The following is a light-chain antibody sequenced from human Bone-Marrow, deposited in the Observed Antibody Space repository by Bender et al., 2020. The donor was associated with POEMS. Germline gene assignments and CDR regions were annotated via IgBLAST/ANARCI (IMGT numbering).Light chain of an antibody. CDR3: QVWDSSSDHVV. CDR1: NIGSES. V-gene: IGLV3-21*02. J-gene: IGLJ2*01. CDR2: DND. Sequence: SYVLTQPPSVSVAPGQTSSITCGGNNIGSESVSWYQQKPGQAPVLVVYDNDDRPSGIPERFSGSNSGSTATLTISRVEAGDEADYYCQVWDSSSDHVVFGGGTKLTVL.